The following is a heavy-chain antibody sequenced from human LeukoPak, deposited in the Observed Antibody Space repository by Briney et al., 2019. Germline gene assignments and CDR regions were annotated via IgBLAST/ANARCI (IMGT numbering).Heavy chain of an antibody. CDR2: IYYSGST. V-gene: IGHV4-59*01. Sequence: SETLSLTCDVSGGSFNSYYWSWIRQPPGKGLEWIGYIYYSGSTNYNPSLKSRVTISLDTSKNQFSLKLSSVTAVDTAVYYCARTGGYRAFDPWGQGTLVTVSS. CDR3: ARTGGYRAFDP. J-gene: IGHJ5*02. D-gene: IGHD2-8*02. CDR1: GGSFNSYY.